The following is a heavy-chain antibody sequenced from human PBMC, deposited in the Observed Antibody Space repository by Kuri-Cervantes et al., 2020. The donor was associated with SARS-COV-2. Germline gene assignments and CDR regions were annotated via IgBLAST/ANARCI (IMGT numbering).Heavy chain of an antibody. CDR2: ISGSGGST. CDR1: GFTFSSYA. D-gene: IGHD3-3*01. J-gene: IGHJ4*02. Sequence: GESLKISCAASGFTFSSYAMSWVRQAPGKGLEWVSVISGSGGSTYYADSVEGRFTISRDNSKNTLYLQMNSLRAEDTAVYYCAKDPYYDSWSGYSAYFDYWGQGTLVTVSS. V-gene: IGHV3-23*01. CDR3: AKDPYYDSWSGYSAYFDY.